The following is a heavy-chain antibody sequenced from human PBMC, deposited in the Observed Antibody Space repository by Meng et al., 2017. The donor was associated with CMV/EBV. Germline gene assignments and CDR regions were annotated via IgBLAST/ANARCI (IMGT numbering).Heavy chain of an antibody. CDR2: INPNSGGT. D-gene: IGHD3-16*01. CDR3: ARVLGLRLAGGFDY. CDR1: GYTFIGYY. J-gene: IGHJ4*02. V-gene: IGHV1-2*02. Sequence: ASVTVSCKASGYTFIGYYMHWVRQAPGQGLEWMGWINPNSGGTNYAQKFQGRVTMTRDTSISTAYMELSRLRSDDTAVYYCARVLGLRLAGGFDYWGQGTLVTVSS.